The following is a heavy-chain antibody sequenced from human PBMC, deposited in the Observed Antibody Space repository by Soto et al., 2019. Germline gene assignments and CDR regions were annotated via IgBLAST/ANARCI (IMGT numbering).Heavy chain of an antibody. Sequence: EVQLVESGGGLVRPGGSLSLSCAASGFGFSFSNYYMNWIRQAPGKGLEWVSSISSSGHMTFYAPSVNGRFTISRDNGRNSLYLQMYSLRSEDTGVYFCAGTYGSDYSWGPGTLGTVSS. D-gene: IGHD3-10*01. V-gene: IGHV3-21*01. J-gene: IGHJ4*02. CDR3: AGTYGSDYS. CDR1: GFGFSFSNYY. CDR2: ISSSGHMT.